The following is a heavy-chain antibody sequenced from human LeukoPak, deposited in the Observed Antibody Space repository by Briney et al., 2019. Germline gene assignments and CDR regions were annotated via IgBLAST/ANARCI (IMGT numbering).Heavy chain of an antibody. J-gene: IGHJ4*02. D-gene: IGHD3-22*01. Sequence: PGRSLRLSCAVSGFTFDDYAMPWVRHAPGKGLEWVSGISWNSGTIGYADSVKGRFTISRDNAKNSLYLQMNSLRAEDTAVHYCARDPPYYDSSGYYYDYWGQGTLVTVSS. V-gene: IGHV3-9*01. CDR2: ISWNSGTI. CDR1: GFTFDDYA. CDR3: ARDPPYYDSSGYYYDY.